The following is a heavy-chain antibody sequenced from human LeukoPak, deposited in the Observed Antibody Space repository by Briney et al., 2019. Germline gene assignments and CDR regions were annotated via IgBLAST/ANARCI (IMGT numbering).Heavy chain of an antibody. CDR3: ARVQLVDYYYYSYMDV. D-gene: IGHD6-6*01. CDR2: INWNGGST. J-gene: IGHJ6*03. V-gene: IGHV3-20*04. Sequence: GGSLRLSCAAFGFIFDDYGMSWVRQAPGKGLEWVSGINWNGGSTGYADSVKGRFTISRDNSKKSLYLQMKSLRAEDTALYYCARVQLVDYYYYSYMDVWGKGTTVTVSS. CDR1: GFIFDDYG.